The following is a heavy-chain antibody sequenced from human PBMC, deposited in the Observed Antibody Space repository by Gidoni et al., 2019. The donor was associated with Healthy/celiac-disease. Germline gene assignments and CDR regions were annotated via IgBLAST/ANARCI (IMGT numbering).Heavy chain of an antibody. J-gene: IGHJ6*02. V-gene: IGHV4-38-2*02. D-gene: IGHD6-13*01. Sequence: QVQLQESGPGLVKPSETLSLTCAVSGYSISSGYYWGWIRQPPGKGLEWIGSIYHSGSTYYNPSLKSRVTISVDTSKNQFSLKLSSVTAADTAVYYCARDPYSSSWYVSLGMDVWGQGTTVTVSS. CDR2: IYHSGST. CDR1: GYSISSGYY. CDR3: ARDPYSSSWYVSLGMDV.